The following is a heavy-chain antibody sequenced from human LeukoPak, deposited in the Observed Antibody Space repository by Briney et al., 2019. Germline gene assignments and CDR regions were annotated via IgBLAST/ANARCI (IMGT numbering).Heavy chain of an antibody. J-gene: IGHJ4*02. Sequence: GGSLRLSCAASGFTASSNYMSWVRQAPGKGLEWVSGISANGAKTYYADSVKGRFTISRDNPKNTQSLQMNSLRAEDTALYYCAKGWSVTMVMAAPGDWGQGALVTVSS. CDR3: AKGWSVTMVMAAPGD. V-gene: IGHV3-23*01. CDR2: ISANGAKT. D-gene: IGHD3-10*01. CDR1: GFTASSNY.